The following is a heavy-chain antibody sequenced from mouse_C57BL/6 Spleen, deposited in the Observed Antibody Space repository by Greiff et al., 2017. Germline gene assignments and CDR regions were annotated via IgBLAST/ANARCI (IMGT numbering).Heavy chain of an antibody. CDR3: ARYDYDAGGAMDY. Sequence: VQLQQSGPGLVAPSQSLSITCTVSGFSLTSYAISWVRQPPGKGLEWLGVIWTGGGTNYNSALKSRLSISKDNYKSQVFLKMNSLQTDDTARYYCARYDYDAGGAMDYWGQGTAVTVSS. J-gene: IGHJ4*01. D-gene: IGHD2-4*01. V-gene: IGHV2-9-1*01. CDR1: GFSLTSYA. CDR2: IWTGGGT.